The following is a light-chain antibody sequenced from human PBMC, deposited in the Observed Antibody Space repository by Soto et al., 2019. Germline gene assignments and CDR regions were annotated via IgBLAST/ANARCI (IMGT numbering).Light chain of an antibody. CDR2: AAS. Sequence: DIQMTQSPSSLSASVEDRVIIACRASQSISNHLNWYQQKPGKAPKLLIFAASSLQSGVPSRFSGSGSGTDFTLTINNLQPEDIATYYCQQYDDLPTFGQGTRLEIK. CDR1: QSISNH. J-gene: IGKJ5*01. V-gene: IGKV1-39*01. CDR3: QQYDDLPT.